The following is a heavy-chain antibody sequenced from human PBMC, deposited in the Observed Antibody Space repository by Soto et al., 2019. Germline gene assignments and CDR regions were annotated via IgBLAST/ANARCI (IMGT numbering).Heavy chain of an antibody. V-gene: IGHV4-31*03. CDR3: ARETRERITMIRGVIPPKCFDY. CDR1: GGSISDGDFY. CDR2: IYNSGST. J-gene: IGHJ4*02. D-gene: IGHD3-10*01. Sequence: QVQLQESGPGLVKPSQTLSLTCTVSGGSISDGDFYWSWIRQQPGKGLEWIGYIYNSGSTYYNPSLNSRVTMSVDTSKKQFSLKLKSVTAADTAVYYCARETRERITMIRGVIPPKCFDYWGQGTLVTVSS.